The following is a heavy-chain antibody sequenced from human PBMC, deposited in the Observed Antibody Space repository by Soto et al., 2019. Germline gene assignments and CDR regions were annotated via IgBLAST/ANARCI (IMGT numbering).Heavy chain of an antibody. D-gene: IGHD3-10*01. CDR2: IYYSGST. V-gene: IGHV4-59*01. CDR3: AREEGGESDAFDI. J-gene: IGHJ3*02. CDR1: GGSISSYY. Sequence: PSETLSLTCTVSGGSISSYYWSWIRQPPGKGLEWIGYIYYSGSTNYNPSHKSRVTISVDTSKNQFPLKLSSVTAADTAVYYWAREEGGESDAFDIWGQGKMVTVSS.